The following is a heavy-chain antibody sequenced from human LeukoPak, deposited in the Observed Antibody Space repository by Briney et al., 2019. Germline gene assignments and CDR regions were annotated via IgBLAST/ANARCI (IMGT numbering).Heavy chain of an antibody. CDR2: IGGSGGST. CDR3: AKAKLPLLGYFDY. CDR1: GFTFSSYA. J-gene: IGHJ4*02. V-gene: IGHV3-23*01. Sequence: PGGSLRLSCAASGFTFSSYAMSWVRQAPGKGLEWVSAIGGSGGSTYYADSVKGRFTISRDNSKNTLYLQMNSLRAEDTAVYYCAKAKLPLLGYFDYWGQGTLVTVSS.